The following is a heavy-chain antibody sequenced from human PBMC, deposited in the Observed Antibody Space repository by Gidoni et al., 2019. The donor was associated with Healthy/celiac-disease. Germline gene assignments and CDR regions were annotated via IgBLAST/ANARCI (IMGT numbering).Heavy chain of an antibody. CDR2: IYTSGRI. CDR1: GGSISRYY. CDR3: AGSGGGMDV. Sequence: QVQVQESGPGLVKPSETLSLNCTVSGGSISRYYWSWSRQPDGKGLEWIGRIYTSGRINYNPSLKMRGTMSIDTSKNQCSLTLSSVTAADTAVYYCAGSGGGMDVWGQGTTVTVSS. D-gene: IGHD1-1*01. J-gene: IGHJ6*02. V-gene: IGHV4-4*07.